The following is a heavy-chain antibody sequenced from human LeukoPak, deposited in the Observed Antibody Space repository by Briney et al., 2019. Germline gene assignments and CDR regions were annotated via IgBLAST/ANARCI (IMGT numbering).Heavy chain of an antibody. CDR3: ARGLYSSSWFTHDDAFYI. Sequence: SETLSLTCTVSGGSISSYYWSWIRQPPGKGLEWVGYIYYSGSTNYNPSLKSRVTISVDTSKNQFSLKLRSVTAADTAVYYCARGLYSSSWFTHDDAFYIGAQDTMLTVSS. D-gene: IGHD6-13*01. V-gene: IGHV4-59*01. J-gene: IGHJ3*02. CDR2: IYYSGST. CDR1: GGSISSYY.